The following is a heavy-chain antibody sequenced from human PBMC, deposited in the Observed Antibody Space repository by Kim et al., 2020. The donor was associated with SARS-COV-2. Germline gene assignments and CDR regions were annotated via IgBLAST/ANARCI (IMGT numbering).Heavy chain of an antibody. CDR3: AREGAWVAAAGHYYYGMDV. V-gene: IGHV1-69*04. CDR1: GGTFSSYA. Sequence: SVKVSCKASGGTFSSYAISWVRQAPGQGLEWMGRIIPILGIANYAQKFQGRVTITADKSTSTAYMELSSLRSEDTAVYYCAREGAWVAAAGHYYYGMDVWGQGTTVTVSS. CDR2: IIPILGIA. J-gene: IGHJ6*02. D-gene: IGHD6-13*01.